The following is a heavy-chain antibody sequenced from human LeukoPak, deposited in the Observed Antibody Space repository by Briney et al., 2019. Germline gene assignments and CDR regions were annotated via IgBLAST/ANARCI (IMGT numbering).Heavy chain of an antibody. CDR1: GYTFTNYA. D-gene: IGHD5-24*01. J-gene: IGHJ4*02. CDR3: ARDASTIRFDY. Sequence: GASVKVSCKASGYTFTNYALNWVRQAPGQGLEWMGWISTNTGNPTYAQGFTGRFVFSLDTSVSTAYLQISSLKAEDTAVYYCARDASTIRFDYWGQGTLVTVSS. CDR2: ISTNTGNP. V-gene: IGHV7-4-1*02.